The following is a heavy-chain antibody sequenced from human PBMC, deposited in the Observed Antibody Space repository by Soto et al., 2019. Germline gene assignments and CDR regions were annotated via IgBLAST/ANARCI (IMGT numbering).Heavy chain of an antibody. V-gene: IGHV3-49*04. CDR3: TRDRVLYYYYYGMDV. J-gene: IGHJ6*02. CDR2: IRSKAYGGTT. Sequence: GSLRLSCTASGFTFGDYAMSWVRQAPGKGLEWVGFIRSKAYGGTTEYAASVKGRFTISRDDSKSIAYLQMNSLKTEDTAVYYCTRDRVLYYYYYGMDVWGQGTTVTVSS. CDR1: GFTFGDYA.